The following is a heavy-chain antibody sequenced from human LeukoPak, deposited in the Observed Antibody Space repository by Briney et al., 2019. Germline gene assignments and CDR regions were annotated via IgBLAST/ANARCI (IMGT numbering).Heavy chain of an antibody. V-gene: IGHV3-23*01. Sequence: GGSLRLSCEASGFTFSSYAMSWVRQAPGKGLEWVSAISGSGGSTYYADSVKGRVTISRDNSKNTLYLQMNSLRAEDTAVYYCAEDRSSIAVAGTSDYWGQGTLVTVSS. CDR2: ISGSGGST. CDR1: GFTFSSYA. J-gene: IGHJ4*02. D-gene: IGHD6-19*01. CDR3: AEDRSSIAVAGTSDY.